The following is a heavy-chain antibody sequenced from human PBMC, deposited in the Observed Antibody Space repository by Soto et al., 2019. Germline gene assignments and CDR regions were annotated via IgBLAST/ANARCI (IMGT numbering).Heavy chain of an antibody. CDR2: IFDSGST. V-gene: IGHV4-30-4*01. D-gene: IGHD2-8*01. CDR3: AREIMSLTNEWYFDL. CDR1: GGSISGGVHS. Sequence: QVQLQESGPGLVKPSETLSLTCTVSGGSISGGVHSWSWIRQPPGKGLEWIGHIFDSGSTYYNPSIKSRLTISVDTSKNQFSLRLSSVTAAVTAVYYCAREIMSLTNEWYFDLWGRVTLVTVSS. J-gene: IGHJ2*01.